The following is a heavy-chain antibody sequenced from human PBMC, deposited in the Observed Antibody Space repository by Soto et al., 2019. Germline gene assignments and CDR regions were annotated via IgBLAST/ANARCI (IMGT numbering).Heavy chain of an antibody. Sequence: PSETLSLTCAVHGGSFSGYYWSWIRQPPGKGLEWIGEINHSGSTNYNPSLKSRVTISVDTSKNQFSLKLSSVTAADTAVYYCARGFRYYDSSGYYYFDYWGQGTLVTVSS. V-gene: IGHV4-34*01. CDR2: INHSGST. CDR1: GGSFSGYY. D-gene: IGHD3-22*01. J-gene: IGHJ4*02. CDR3: ARGFRYYDSSGYYYFDY.